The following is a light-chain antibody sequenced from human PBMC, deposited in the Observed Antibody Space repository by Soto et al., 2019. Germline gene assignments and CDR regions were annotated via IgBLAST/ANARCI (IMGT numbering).Light chain of an antibody. Sequence: QSVLTQPPSASGTPGQRVTISCSGSSSNIGSNTVNWYQQLPGTAPKLLMYSNNQRPSGVPDRFSGSKSGTSASLAISGLQSEDEADYYCTAWDDNLSAVVFGGGTKVTVL. CDR3: TAWDDNLSAVV. CDR1: SSNIGSNT. V-gene: IGLV1-44*01. CDR2: SNN. J-gene: IGLJ2*01.